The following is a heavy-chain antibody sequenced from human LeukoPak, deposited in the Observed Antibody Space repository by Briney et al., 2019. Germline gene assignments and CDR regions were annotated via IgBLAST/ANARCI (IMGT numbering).Heavy chain of an antibody. CDR3: ARHARSGCSSPSCYSDY. V-gene: IGHV4-39*01. J-gene: IGHJ4*02. CDR2: ISYTGST. D-gene: IGHD2-2*01. CDR1: GFTFSSYA. Sequence: GSLRLSCAASGFTFSSYAMSWIRQPPGKGLEWIGSISYTGSTLYNPSLKSRVTVSVDTSKNHFSLELSSVTATDTAVYYCARHARSGCSSPSCYSDYWGQGTLVTVSS.